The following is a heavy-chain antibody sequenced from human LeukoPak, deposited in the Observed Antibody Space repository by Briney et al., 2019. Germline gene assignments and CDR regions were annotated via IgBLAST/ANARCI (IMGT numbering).Heavy chain of an antibody. Sequence: PSETLSLTCTVSGGSIISYYWSWIRQPAAKGLEGIGRIYTSGCTNYNPSLKSRVTMSVDTSKNQFSLKLSSVTAADTAVYYCARGGDIVVVPADAHFDYWGQGTLVTVSS. CDR3: ARGGDIVVVPADAHFDY. V-gene: IGHV4-4*07. CDR1: GGSIISYY. D-gene: IGHD2-2*01. CDR2: IYTSGCT. J-gene: IGHJ4*02.